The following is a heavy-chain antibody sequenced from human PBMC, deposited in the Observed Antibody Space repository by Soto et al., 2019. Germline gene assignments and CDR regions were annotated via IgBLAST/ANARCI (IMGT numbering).Heavy chain of an antibody. D-gene: IGHD6-13*01. CDR3: ARGVAAAYNWFDP. V-gene: IGHV1-69*13. Sequence: GASVKVSCKASGGTFSSYAISWVRQAPGQGLEWMGGIIPIFGTANYAQKFQGRVTITADESTSTAYMELSSLRSEDTAVYYCARGVAAAYNWFDPWGQGTLVTVSS. CDR1: GGTFSSYA. J-gene: IGHJ5*02. CDR2: IIPIFGTA.